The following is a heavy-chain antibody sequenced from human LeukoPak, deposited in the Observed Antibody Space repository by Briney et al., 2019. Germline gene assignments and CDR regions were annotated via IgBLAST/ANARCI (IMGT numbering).Heavy chain of an antibody. J-gene: IGHJ4*02. CDR2: IYYSGST. CDR3: ASMVVSGGNSGYYFDY. D-gene: IGHD4-23*01. V-gene: IGHV4-59*01. CDR1: GGSISSYY. Sequence: SETLSLTCTVSGGSISSYYWSWIRQPPGKGLEWIGYIYYSGSTNYNPSLKSRVTISVDTSKNQFSLKLSSVTAADTAVYYCASMVVSGGNSGYYFDYWGQGTLVTVSS.